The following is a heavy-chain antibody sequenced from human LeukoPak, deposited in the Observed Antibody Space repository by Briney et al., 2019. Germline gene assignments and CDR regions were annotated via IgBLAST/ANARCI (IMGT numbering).Heavy chain of an antibody. CDR3: ARDGSGNYY. J-gene: IGHJ4*02. CDR2: IYSSGST. Sequence: SETLSLTCSVSGGSVKSFYWSWLRQPAGKGLEWIGRIYSSGSTNYNPSLKNRVTMSVDTSKNQFSLKLTSVTAADTAVYYCARDGSGNYYWGQGTLVTVSS. CDR1: GGSVKSFY. V-gene: IGHV4-4*07. D-gene: IGHD1-7*01.